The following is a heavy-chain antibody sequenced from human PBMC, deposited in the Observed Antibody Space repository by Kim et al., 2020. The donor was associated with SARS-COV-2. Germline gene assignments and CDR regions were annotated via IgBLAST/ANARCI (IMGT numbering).Heavy chain of an antibody. V-gene: IGHV4-61*02. CDR3: ARDQGYVDIVATGFDP. Sequence: SETLSLTCTVSGGSISSGSYYWSWIRQPAGKGLEWIGRIYTSGSTNYNPSLKSRVTISVDTSKNQFSLKLSSVTAADTAVYYCARDQGYVDIVATGFDPWGQGTLVTVSS. CDR2: IYTSGST. D-gene: IGHD5-12*01. CDR1: GGSISSGSYY. J-gene: IGHJ5*02.